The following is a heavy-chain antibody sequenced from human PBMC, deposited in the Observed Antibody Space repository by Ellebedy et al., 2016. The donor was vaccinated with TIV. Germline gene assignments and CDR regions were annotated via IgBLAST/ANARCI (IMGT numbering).Heavy chain of an antibody. V-gene: IGHV4-61*01. CDR2: IYYTGST. CDR3: ARGSRYYDTSGSFDP. Sequence: SETLSLTXTVSGGSVSSGSYYWSWIRQPPGKGLEWIGYIYYTGSTNYYNPSLKSRVTISVDTSKNQFSLKLSSVTAADTAVYYCARGSRYYDTSGSFDPWGQGTLVTVSS. D-gene: IGHD3-22*01. J-gene: IGHJ5*02. CDR1: GGSVSSGSYY.